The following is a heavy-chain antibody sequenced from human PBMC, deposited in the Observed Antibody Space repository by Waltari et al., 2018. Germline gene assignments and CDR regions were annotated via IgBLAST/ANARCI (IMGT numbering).Heavy chain of an antibody. CDR2: ISAYNGNT. CDR3: ARPLGTVVTPEHHDAFDI. V-gene: IGHV1-18*01. J-gene: IGHJ3*02. CDR1: GYTFTSYG. Sequence: QVQLVQSGAEVKKPGASVKVSCKASGYTFTSYGISWVRQAPAQGLEWMGWISAYNGNTNYAQKLQGRVTMTTDTSTSTAYMELRSLRSDDTAVYYCARPLGTVVTPEHHDAFDIWGQGTMVTVSS. D-gene: IGHD2-21*02.